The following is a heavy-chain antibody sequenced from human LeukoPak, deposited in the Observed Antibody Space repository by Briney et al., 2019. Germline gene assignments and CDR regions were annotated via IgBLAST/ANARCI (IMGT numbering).Heavy chain of an antibody. Sequence: ASVKVSCKASGFTFTIYGITWVRQAPGQGLEWMGWISAHNGDTKYAQKLQGRVTVTTDTSTSTAYMELRSLRSDDTAVYYCAREGYFGSGIDYYYGMDVWGQGTKVTVSS. J-gene: IGHJ6*02. CDR1: GFTFTIYG. CDR2: ISAHNGDT. V-gene: IGHV1-18*01. CDR3: AREGYFGSGIDYYYGMDV. D-gene: IGHD3-10*01.